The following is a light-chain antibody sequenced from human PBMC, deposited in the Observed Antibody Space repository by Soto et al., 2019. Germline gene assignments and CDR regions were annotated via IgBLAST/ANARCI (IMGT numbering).Light chain of an antibody. CDR2: VNT. V-gene: IGLV1-40*01. CDR1: SSNIGARFD. J-gene: IGLJ1*01. CDR3: QSYDSSLAGFV. Sequence: QSVLTQPPSVSGAPGQRVTISCTGSSSNIGARFDVHWYRHLPGTAPKLLISVNTNGPSGVADRFSGSKSGTSASLAIAGLRAEDEADYYGQSYDSSLAGFVLGTGTKVTVL.